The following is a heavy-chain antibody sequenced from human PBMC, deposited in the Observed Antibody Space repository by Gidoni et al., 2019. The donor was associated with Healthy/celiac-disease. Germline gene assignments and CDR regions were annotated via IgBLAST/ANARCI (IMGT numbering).Heavy chain of an antibody. CDR3: ARVNVWGGIDV. Sequence: QVQRVQSGAEVKKPGSSVQASGQASGGTFSSYAISWVRQAPGQGLEWMGGIIPIFGTANYAQTFQGRVTITADESTSTAYMELSSLRSEDTAVYYCARVNVWGGIDVWGKGTTVTVSS. J-gene: IGHJ6*04. CDR1: GGTFSSYA. V-gene: IGHV1-69*01. CDR2: IIPIFGTA. D-gene: IGHD3-16*01.